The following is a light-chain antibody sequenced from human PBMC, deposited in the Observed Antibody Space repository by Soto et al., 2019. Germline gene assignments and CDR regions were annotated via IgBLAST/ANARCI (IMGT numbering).Light chain of an antibody. CDR3: QQYNDWPPHT. CDR1: QSVSSN. Sequence: EIVMTQSPATLSGSPGERATLSCRASQSVSSNLAWFQQKPGQGPRLLIYGASTRATGVPARFSGSGSGTEFTLTISSLQSEDFAVYYCQQYNDWPPHTFGQGTKLEIK. V-gene: IGKV3-15*01. CDR2: GAS. J-gene: IGKJ2*01.